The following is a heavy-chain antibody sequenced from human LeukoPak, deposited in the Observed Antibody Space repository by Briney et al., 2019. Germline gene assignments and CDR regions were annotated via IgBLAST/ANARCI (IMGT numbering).Heavy chain of an antibody. CDR1: GGSFSGYY. J-gene: IGHJ4*02. CDR3: ARVSGGAFDY. D-gene: IGHD2-8*02. Sequence: SETLSLTCAVCGGSFSGYYWSWIRQPPGKGLEWIGEINHSGSTNYNPSLKSRVTISVDTSKNQFSLNLSSVTAADTAVYYCARVSGGAFDYWGQGTLVTVSS. CDR2: INHSGST. V-gene: IGHV4-34*01.